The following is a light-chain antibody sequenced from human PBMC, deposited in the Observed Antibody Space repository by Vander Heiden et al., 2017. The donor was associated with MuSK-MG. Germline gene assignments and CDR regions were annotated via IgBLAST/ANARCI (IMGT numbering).Light chain of an antibody. V-gene: IGKV3-20*01. CDR1: QSVSSSY. CDR2: GAS. CDR3: QQYGSSLTWT. Sequence: EIVLTQSPGTLSLSPGERATLSCRASQSVSSSYLAWYQQKPGQAPRLLIYGASSMATGLPDRFSGSGSGTDFTLTISRLDPEDFAVYYCQQYGSSLTWTFGQGTKVEIK. J-gene: IGKJ1*01.